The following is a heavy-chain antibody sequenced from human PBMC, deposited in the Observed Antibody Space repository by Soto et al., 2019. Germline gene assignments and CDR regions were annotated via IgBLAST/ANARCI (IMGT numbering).Heavy chain of an antibody. Sequence: PGGSLRLSCTPSGFIFSDYSMNWVRQAPGKGLEWISYITTTSSTMYYADSVKGRFTISRDNAKNSLYLQMNSLRDEDTAVYYCARDSSGRQYYGMDVWGQGTTVTDSS. CDR2: ITTTSSTM. D-gene: IGHD3-22*01. V-gene: IGHV3-48*02. CDR1: GFIFSDYS. CDR3: ARDSSGRQYYGMDV. J-gene: IGHJ6*02.